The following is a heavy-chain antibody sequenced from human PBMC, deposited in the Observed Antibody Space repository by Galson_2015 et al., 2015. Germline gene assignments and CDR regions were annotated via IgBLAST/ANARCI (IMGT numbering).Heavy chain of an antibody. CDR1: GFTVSGNY. J-gene: IGHJ3*02. Sequence: SLRLSCAASGFTVSGNYMTWVRQAPGKGLEWVSVIYSGGITYYADSVKGRFTISRDNSKNTLYLRMNSLRAEDTAVYYCARVSGIADDAFDIWGQGTMVTVSS. CDR2: IYSGGIT. V-gene: IGHV3-53*01. CDR3: ARVSGIADDAFDI. D-gene: IGHD3-10*01.